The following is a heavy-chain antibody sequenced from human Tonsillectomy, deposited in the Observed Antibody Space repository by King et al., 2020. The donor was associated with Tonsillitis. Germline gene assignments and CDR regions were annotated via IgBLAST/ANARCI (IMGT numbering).Heavy chain of an antibody. Sequence: VQLVESGGGLVQPGGSLRLSCAASGFTFSSYWMSWVRQAPGKGLEWVANIKQDGSEKYYVDSVKGRFTISRDNAKNSLYLQMNSLRAEDTAVYYCAGLSLGGGIAVAGTADNWFDPWGQGTLVTVSS. J-gene: IGHJ5*02. D-gene: IGHD6-19*01. CDR2: IKQDGSEK. CDR1: GFTFSSYW. V-gene: IGHV3-7*03. CDR3: AGLSLGGGIAVAGTADNWFDP.